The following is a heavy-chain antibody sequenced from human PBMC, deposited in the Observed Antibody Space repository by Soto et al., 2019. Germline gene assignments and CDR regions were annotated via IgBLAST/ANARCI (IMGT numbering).Heavy chain of an antibody. CDR3: ARDPRGGYVFNY. CDR1: GYTFTSYA. J-gene: IGHJ4*02. V-gene: IGHV1-3*01. D-gene: IGHD5-12*01. Sequence: QVQLVQSGAEVKKPGASVKVSCKASGYTFTSYAMHWVRQAPGQRLEWMGWINAGNGNTKYSQKFQGRVTITRDTSASTAYMELSSLRSEDTAVYYCARDPRGGYVFNYWGQGILVTVSS. CDR2: INAGNGNT.